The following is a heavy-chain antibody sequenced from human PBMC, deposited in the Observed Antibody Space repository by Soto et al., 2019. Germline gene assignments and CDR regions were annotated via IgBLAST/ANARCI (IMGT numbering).Heavy chain of an antibody. D-gene: IGHD3-22*01. V-gene: IGHV1-69*13. CDR3: AIWGITMKDDAFDI. J-gene: IGHJ3*02. Sequence: SVKVSCKASGGTFSSYAISWVRQAPGQGLEWMGGIIPIFGTANYAQKFQGRVTITADESTSTAYMELSSLRSEDTAVYYCAIWGITMKDDAFDIWGQGTMVTVSS. CDR1: GGTFSSYA. CDR2: IIPIFGTA.